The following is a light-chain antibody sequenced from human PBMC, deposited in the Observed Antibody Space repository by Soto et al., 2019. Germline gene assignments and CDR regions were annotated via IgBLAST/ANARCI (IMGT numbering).Light chain of an antibody. CDR2: GAS. V-gene: IGKV3-15*01. CDR1: QSVSSN. Sequence: EIVLTQSPGTLSVSPGERATLSCRASQSVSSNLACYQQKPGQAPRLLIYGASTRATGIPARFSGSGSGTEFTLTISSLQSEDFAVYYCQHYNNWPYTFGQGTKVDIK. CDR3: QHYNNWPYT. J-gene: IGKJ2*01.